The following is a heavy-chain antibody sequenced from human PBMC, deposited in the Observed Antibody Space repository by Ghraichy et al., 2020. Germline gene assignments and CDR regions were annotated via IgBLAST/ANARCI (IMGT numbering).Heavy chain of an antibody. V-gene: IGHV4-39*02. CDR3: ARRLAAAGGGNEYFQD. CDR2: TSYRGAT. Sequence: SETLSLTCSVSGDSVSNRKFYWAWIRQAPGKGLEWIGSTSYRGATYYNPSLESRVVVSVDTSKNTFSLKMNYVTATATAVYYCARRLAAAGGGNEYFQDWGQGALVIVSS. CDR1: GDSVSNRKFY. D-gene: IGHD6-13*01. J-gene: IGHJ1*01.